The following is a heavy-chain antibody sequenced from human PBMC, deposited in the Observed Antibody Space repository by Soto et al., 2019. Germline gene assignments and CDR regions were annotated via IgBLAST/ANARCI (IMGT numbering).Heavy chain of an antibody. CDR3: ARERVVPSGPLYYFDY. D-gene: IGHD2-2*01. CDR2: INHNGLT. J-gene: IGHJ4*02. V-gene: IGHV4-34*01. Sequence: QVQLQQWGAGLLKPSETLSLNCAVYGGSFRGYYWTWIRQPPGKGLEWIGEINHNGLTNYNPSLKSRVTISVDKSNNQFSLKLTSVTAADTAVYYCARERVVPSGPLYYFDYWGQGTLVTVSS. CDR1: GGSFRGYY.